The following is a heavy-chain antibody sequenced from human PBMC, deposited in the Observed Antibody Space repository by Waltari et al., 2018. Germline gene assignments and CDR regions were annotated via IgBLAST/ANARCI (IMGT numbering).Heavy chain of an antibody. Sequence: QLQLQESGPGLVKPSETLSLTCTVSGGSISSSRYYWSWIRQPPGTGLAGIGSIYYSGRTYYNPSLKSRVTISVDTSKNQFSLKLSSVTAADTAVYYCARFVAMVRGVIINYYYYYGMDVWGQGTTVTVSS. CDR2: IYYSGRT. D-gene: IGHD3-10*01. CDR1: GGSISSSRYY. CDR3: ARFVAMVRGVIINYYYYYGMDV. V-gene: IGHV4-39*01. J-gene: IGHJ6*02.